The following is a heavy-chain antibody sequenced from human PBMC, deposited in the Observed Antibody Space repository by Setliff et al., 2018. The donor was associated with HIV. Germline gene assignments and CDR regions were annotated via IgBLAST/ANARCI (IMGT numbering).Heavy chain of an antibody. CDR3: AKEASGELDY. V-gene: IGHV3-30*02. Sequence: SLRLSCAASGFSFRHYGMHWVRQAPGKGLEWVAFISSDGSEKYYADSAKGRLTISRDNSKDTLFLQMNSLRAGDMAMYYCAKEASGELDYWGQGTLVTVSS. D-gene: IGHD1-26*01. CDR1: GFSFRHYG. J-gene: IGHJ4*02. CDR2: ISSDGSEK.